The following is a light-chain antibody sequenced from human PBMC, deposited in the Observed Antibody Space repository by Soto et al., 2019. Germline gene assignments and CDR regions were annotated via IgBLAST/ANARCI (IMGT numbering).Light chain of an antibody. CDR2: AVS. Sequence: QSALTQPRSVSGSPGQSVTISCTGTNSDVGGYNFVSWYQQLPGKAPKLMISAVSQRPSGVPDRFSGSKSGNTASLTISGLQADDEAEYFCCSYTDSDIWVLGGGTK. V-gene: IGLV2-11*01. CDR3: CSYTDSDIWV. J-gene: IGLJ3*02. CDR1: NSDVGGYNF.